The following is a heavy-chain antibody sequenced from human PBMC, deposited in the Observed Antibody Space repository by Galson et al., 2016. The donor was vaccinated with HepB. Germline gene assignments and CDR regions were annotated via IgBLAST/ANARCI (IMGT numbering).Heavy chain of an antibody. CDR2: IAYDGSNK. D-gene: IGHD6-13*01. CDR3: ARDAGYSSNWYYGVASPGFYIDGIDV. J-gene: IGHJ6*02. CDR1: GFTFSSYT. Sequence: SLRLSCAASGFTFSSYTMHWVRQTPGKGLEWVALIAYDGSNKYYADSVKGRFTISRDNSKNTLYLQMNSLRAEDTAIYYCARDAGYSSNWYYGVASPGFYIDGIDVWGQGSTVTVSS. V-gene: IGHV3-30*04.